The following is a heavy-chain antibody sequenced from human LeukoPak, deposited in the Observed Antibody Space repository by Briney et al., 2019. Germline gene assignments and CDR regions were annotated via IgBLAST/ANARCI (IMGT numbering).Heavy chain of an antibody. Sequence: GGSLRLSCTVSGFTVSINSMSWVRQAPGKGLEWVSFIYSGGNTHYSDSVKGRFTISRDNGKDTVFLQMNSLRVEDTAVYHCAKDVMHYGSGRPYYMDVWGEGTTVTISS. J-gene: IGHJ6*03. D-gene: IGHD3-10*01. V-gene: IGHV3-66*02. CDR3: AKDVMHYGSGRPYYMDV. CDR1: GFTVSINS. CDR2: IYSGGNT.